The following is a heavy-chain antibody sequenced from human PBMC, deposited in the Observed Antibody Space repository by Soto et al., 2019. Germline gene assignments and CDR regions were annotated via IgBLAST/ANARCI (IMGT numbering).Heavy chain of an antibody. CDR3: ASSSQSYYDFWSGYSQYYYYGMDV. D-gene: IGHD3-3*01. Sequence: GESLKISCKGSGYSFTSYWIGWVRQMPGKGLEWMGIIYPGDSDTRYSPSFQGQVTISADKSISTAYLQWSSLKASDTAMYYCASSSQSYYDFWSGYSQYYYYGMDVWGQGTTVTVSS. V-gene: IGHV5-51*01. CDR1: GYSFTSYW. J-gene: IGHJ6*02. CDR2: IYPGDSDT.